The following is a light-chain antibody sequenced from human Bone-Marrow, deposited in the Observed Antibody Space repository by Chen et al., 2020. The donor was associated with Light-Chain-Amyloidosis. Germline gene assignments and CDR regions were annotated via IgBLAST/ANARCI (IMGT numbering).Light chain of an antibody. Sequence: EIVMTQSPLSLPVTPGEPASISCRSSQSLLHRNGYNYLDWYLQKPGQSPQLLISLASNRASGVPDRFSGSGSGTDFTLKISRVEPEDVEVYYCMQALQTPTFGGGTKVEIK. V-gene: IGKV2-28*01. CDR1: QSLLHRNGYNY. J-gene: IGKJ4*01. CDR2: LAS. CDR3: MQALQTPT.